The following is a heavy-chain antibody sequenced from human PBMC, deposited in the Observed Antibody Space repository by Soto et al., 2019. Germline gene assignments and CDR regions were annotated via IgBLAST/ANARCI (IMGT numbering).Heavy chain of an antibody. CDR2: IYSGGST. Sequence: VGSLRLSCAASGFTVSSNYMSWVRQAPGKGLEWVSVIYSGGSTYYADSVKGRFTISRDNSKNTLYLQMNSLRAEDTAVYYCASQQWLEDYYFDYWGQGTLVTVSS. CDR3: ASQQWLEDYYFDY. V-gene: IGHV3-53*01. CDR1: GFTVSSNY. D-gene: IGHD6-19*01. J-gene: IGHJ4*02.